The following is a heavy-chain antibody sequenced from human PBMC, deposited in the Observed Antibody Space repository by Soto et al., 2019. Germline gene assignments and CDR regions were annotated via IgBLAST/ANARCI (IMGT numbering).Heavy chain of an antibody. D-gene: IGHD1-7*01. CDR3: ARDRTGTTKVYYYMDV. CDR2: IKQDGSEK. CDR1: GFTFSSYW. J-gene: IGHJ6*03. Sequence: GGSLRLSCAASGFTFSSYWMSWVRQAPGKGLEWVANIKQDGSEKYYVDSVKGRFTISRDNAKNSLYLQMNSLRAEDTAVYYCARDRTGTTKVYYYMDVWGKGTTVTVSS. V-gene: IGHV3-7*01.